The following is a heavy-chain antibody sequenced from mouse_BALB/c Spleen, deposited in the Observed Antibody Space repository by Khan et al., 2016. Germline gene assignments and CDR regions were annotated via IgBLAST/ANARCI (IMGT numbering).Heavy chain of an antibody. J-gene: IGHJ3*01. CDR3: ASSRGDYGNYAWCAY. Sequence: VQLQQSGAELVKPGASVKLSCTASGFNIKDTYMHWVKQRPEQGLEWIGRIDPANGNTKYDPKFQGKATIPADTSSNTAYLQLSSLTSEDTAVYYGASSRGDYGNYAWCAYWCQGTLVTVSA. CDR1: GFNIKDTY. D-gene: IGHD2-1*01. V-gene: IGHV14-3*02. CDR2: IDPANGNT.